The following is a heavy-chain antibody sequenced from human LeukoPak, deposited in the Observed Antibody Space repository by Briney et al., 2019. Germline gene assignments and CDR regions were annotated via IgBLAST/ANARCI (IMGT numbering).Heavy chain of an antibody. CDR2: ISYDGINI. Sequence: GGSLRLSCTASGFTFNTYAMHWVRQTPGMGLEWVAVISYDGINIYYLDSVKGRFTISRDNSNNTLYLQITSLRPEDTAVYYSVRVPARASSAFYYFDYWGQGTLVTVSS. CDR1: GFTFNTYA. J-gene: IGHJ4*02. D-gene: IGHD3-22*01. V-gene: IGHV3-30-3*01. CDR3: VRVPARASSAFYYFDY.